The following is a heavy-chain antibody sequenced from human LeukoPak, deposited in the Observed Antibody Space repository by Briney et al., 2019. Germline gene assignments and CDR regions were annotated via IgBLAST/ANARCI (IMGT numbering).Heavy chain of an antibody. Sequence: ASVKVSCKASGYTFTGYYIHWVRQAPGQGLEWMGWINPNSGGTNYPQKFQGRVTMTRDTSISTAYMELSRLRSDDTAVYYCARGSIVGATFDYFDYWGQGTLVTVSS. D-gene: IGHD1-26*01. V-gene: IGHV1-2*02. CDR2: INPNSGGT. CDR3: ARGSIVGATFDYFDY. CDR1: GYTFTGYY. J-gene: IGHJ4*02.